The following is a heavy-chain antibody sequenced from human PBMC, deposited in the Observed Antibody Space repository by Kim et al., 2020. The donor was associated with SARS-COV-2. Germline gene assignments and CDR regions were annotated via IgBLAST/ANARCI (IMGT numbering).Heavy chain of an antibody. V-gene: IGHV3-30*18. D-gene: IGHD3-9*01. Sequence: GGSLRLSCAASGLTFSSYRMHWVRQAPGKGLEWVAVISYDGSNKYYPDSVKGRFTISRDNSKNTLYLQMSSLRAEDTAVYYCAKGAILTGIDHDYWGQGT. J-gene: IGHJ4*02. CDR3: AKGAILTGIDHDY. CDR1: GLTFSSYR. CDR2: ISYDGSNK.